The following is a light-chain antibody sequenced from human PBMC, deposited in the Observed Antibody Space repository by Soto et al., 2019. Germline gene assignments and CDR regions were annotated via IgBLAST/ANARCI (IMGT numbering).Light chain of an antibody. V-gene: IGKV1-39*01. CDR1: QSISIY. CDR2: GAS. J-gene: IGKJ5*01. CDR3: QQTYTTPEIT. Sequence: DIQITQSPSSLSASVGDRVPXXCRASQSISIYLNWYQLKPGKAPNLXXYGASYLKSGVPTRFSGSGSGTDFTLTISSLQPEDFAIYYCQQTYTTPEITFGQGTRLENK.